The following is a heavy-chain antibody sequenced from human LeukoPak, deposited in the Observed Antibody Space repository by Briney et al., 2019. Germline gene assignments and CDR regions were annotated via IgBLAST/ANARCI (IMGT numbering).Heavy chain of an antibody. J-gene: IGHJ4*02. CDR1: GLTISNYY. D-gene: IGHD1-1*01. CDR2: IYTGGNT. V-gene: IGHV3-53*04. CDR3: ARGGPATTIDY. Sequence: GGSLRLSCAASGLTISNYYMSWVRQAPGKGLEWVSVIYTGGNTYYTDAVKGRFTISRHNSKNTLYLQMNNLRAEDTAAYYCARGGPATTIDYWGRGTLVTVSS.